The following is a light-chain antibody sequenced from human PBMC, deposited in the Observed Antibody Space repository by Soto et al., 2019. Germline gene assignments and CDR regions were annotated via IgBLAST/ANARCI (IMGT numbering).Light chain of an antibody. CDR3: SSYTSSTTYV. J-gene: IGLJ1*01. Sequence: QSALTQPASVSGSPGQSITISCTGTSSDIGAYDYVSWYQQHPGKAPKLIISEVSDRPSGVSIRFSGSKSGNTASLTISGLQAEDEADYYCSSYTSSTTYVFGTGTKPTVL. CDR1: SSDIGAYDY. V-gene: IGLV2-14*01. CDR2: EVS.